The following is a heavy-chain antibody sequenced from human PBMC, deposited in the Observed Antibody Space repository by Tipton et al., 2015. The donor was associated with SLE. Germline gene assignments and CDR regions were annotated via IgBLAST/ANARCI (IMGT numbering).Heavy chain of an antibody. D-gene: IGHD3-3*01. CDR3: ARSGYTTPFDY. V-gene: IGHV4-59*02. CDR2: IHYSGST. Sequence: TLSLTCTVSGGSVSSYYWSWIRQSPEKELEWMAYIHYSGSTSYNPSLKSRATISVDTSKNQFSLNLSSVTAADTAVYYCARSGYTTPFDYWGQGTLVTVSS. J-gene: IGHJ4*02. CDR1: GGSVSSYY.